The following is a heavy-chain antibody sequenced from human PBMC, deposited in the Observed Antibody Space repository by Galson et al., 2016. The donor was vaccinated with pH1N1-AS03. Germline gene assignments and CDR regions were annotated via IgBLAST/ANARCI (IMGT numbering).Heavy chain of an antibody. D-gene: IGHD2/OR15-2a*01. J-gene: IGHJ6*03. CDR1: RFTFSSYG. CDR3: AREGKNRFRDYYYMDV. V-gene: IGHV3-48*01. CDR2: ISSSSNTI. Sequence: SLRLSCAASRFTFSSYGMNWVRQAPGKGLEWLSYISSSSNTIYYADSVKGRFTISRDYGKNSLYLQMNGLRAEDTAAYYCAREGKNRFRDYYYMDVWGKGTTVTVSS.